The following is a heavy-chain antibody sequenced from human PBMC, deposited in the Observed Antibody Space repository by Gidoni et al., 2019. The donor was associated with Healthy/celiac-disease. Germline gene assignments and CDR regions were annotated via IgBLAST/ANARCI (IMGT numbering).Heavy chain of an antibody. CDR1: GYTFTSYY. CDR2: INPSGGST. Sequence: QVQLVQSGAEVKKPGASVKVSCKASGYTFTSYYMHLVRQAPGQGLEWMGIINPSGGSTSYAQKFQGRVTMTRDTSTSTVYMELSSLRSEDTAVYYCARCSPALPTVTYGMDVWGQGTTVTVSS. CDR3: ARCSPALPTVTYGMDV. D-gene: IGHD4-17*01. V-gene: IGHV1-46*01. J-gene: IGHJ6*02.